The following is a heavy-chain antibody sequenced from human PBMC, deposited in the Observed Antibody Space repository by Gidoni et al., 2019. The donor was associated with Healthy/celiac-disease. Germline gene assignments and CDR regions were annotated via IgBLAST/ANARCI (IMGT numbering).Heavy chain of an antibody. D-gene: IGHD3-3*01. V-gene: IGHV1-69*06. CDR3: ARACPFRFFEWLYPQYYYYYVMDV. CDR2: IIPIFGTA. J-gene: IGHJ6*02. CDR1: GGTFSSYA. Sequence: QVQLVQSGAEVKKPGSSVKVSCKASGGTFSSYAISWVRQAPGQGLEWMGGIIPIFGTANYAQKFQGRVTITADKSTSTAYMSLSSLRSEDTAVYYCARACPFRFFEWLYPQYYYYYVMDVWGQGTTVTVSS.